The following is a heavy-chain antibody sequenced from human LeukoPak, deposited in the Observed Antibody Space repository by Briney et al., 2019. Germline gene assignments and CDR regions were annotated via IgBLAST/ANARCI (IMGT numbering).Heavy chain of an antibody. V-gene: IGHV1-18*01. CDR1: GYTFTSYG. Sequence: WASVKVSCKASGYTFTSYGISWVRQAPGQGLEWMGWISAYNGNTNYAQKLQGRVTMTTDTSTSTAYMELRSLRSDDTAVYYCARGTTHLWFGEGGNALDIWGQGTMVTVSS. CDR3: ARGTTHLWFGEGGNALDI. J-gene: IGHJ3*02. D-gene: IGHD3-10*01. CDR2: ISAYNGNT.